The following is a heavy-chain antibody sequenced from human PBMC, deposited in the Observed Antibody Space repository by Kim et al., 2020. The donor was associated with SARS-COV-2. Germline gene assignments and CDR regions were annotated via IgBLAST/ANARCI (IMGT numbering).Heavy chain of an antibody. CDR2: ISSSSSTI. D-gene: IGHD6-13*01. J-gene: IGHJ6*02. CDR1: GFTFSSYS. Sequence: GGSLRLSCAASGFTFSSYSMNWVRQAPGKGLEWVSYISSSSSTIYYADSVKGRFTISRDNAKNSLYLKMNSLRDEDTAVYYCARDLPPPPNIAAAGTGTYYYYYGMDVWGQGTTVTVSS. CDR3: ARDLPPPPNIAAAGTGTYYYYYGMDV. V-gene: IGHV3-48*02.